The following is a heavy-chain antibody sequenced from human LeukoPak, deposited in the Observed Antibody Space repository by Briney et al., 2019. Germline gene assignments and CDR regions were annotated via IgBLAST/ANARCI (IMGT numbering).Heavy chain of an antibody. CDR2: IYSGGKT. D-gene: IGHD3-22*01. V-gene: IGHV3-66*02. CDR3: ARGSSSGYYLPY. J-gene: IGHJ4*02. Sequence: GGSLRLSCAASGFIVSSDYMSWVRQGPGKGLEWVSVIYSGGKTYYADSVKGRFTISRDDSKNTLYLQMNSLTSEDTAVYYCARGSSSGYYLPYWGQGTLVTVSS. CDR1: GFIVSSDY.